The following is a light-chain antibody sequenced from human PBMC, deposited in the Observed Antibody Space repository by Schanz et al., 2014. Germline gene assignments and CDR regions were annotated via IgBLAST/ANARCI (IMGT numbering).Light chain of an antibody. CDR1: QSVKNNY. J-gene: IGKJ1*01. V-gene: IGKV3-20*01. CDR2: GAF. CDR3: QEYQTSLAT. Sequence: EIVLTQSPGSLSLSPGERVTLSCRASQSVKNNYLAWYQQKPGQAPRLLIYGAFDRATGIPDRFSGSGSGTVFTLTISRLEPDDFATYYCQEYQTSLATFGQGTKVEIK.